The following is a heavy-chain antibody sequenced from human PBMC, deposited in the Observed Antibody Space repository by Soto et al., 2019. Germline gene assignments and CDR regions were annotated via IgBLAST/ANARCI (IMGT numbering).Heavy chain of an antibody. CDR1: GFTFSSYW. CDR3: ARDPGHYYYYGMDV. Sequence: GGSLRLSCAASGFTFSSYWMSWVRQAPGKGLEWVANIKQDGSEKYYVDSVKGRFTISRDNAKNSLYLQMNSLRAEDTAVYYCARDPGHYYYYGMDVWGQGNTVTGSS. V-gene: IGHV3-7*01. CDR2: IKQDGSEK. J-gene: IGHJ6*02.